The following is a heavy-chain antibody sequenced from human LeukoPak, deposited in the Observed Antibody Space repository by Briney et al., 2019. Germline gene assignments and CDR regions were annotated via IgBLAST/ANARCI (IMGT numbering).Heavy chain of an antibody. Sequence: PGRSLRLSCAASGFTFSSYAMHWVRQAPGKGLEWVAVISYDGSNKYYADSVEGRFTISRDSSKNTLYLQMNSLRAEDTAVYYCARDRFVVSFDYWGQGTLVTVSS. CDR3: ARDRFVVSFDY. CDR2: ISYDGSNK. CDR1: GFTFSSYA. J-gene: IGHJ4*02. D-gene: IGHD2-21*01. V-gene: IGHV3-30-3*01.